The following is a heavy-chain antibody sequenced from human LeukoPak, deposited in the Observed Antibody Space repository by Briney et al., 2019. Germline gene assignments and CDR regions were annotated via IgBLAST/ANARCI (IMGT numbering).Heavy chain of an antibody. Sequence: GGSLRLSCAASGFTFSKYAMTWVRQAPGKGLEWVSAISSSTLKIYYADSVKGRFTISRDNSKNTLYLQMNSLRAEDTAVYYCAKGGLRYFDWSTDYWGQGTLVTVSS. CDR1: GFTFSKYA. J-gene: IGHJ4*02. D-gene: IGHD3-9*01. CDR3: AKGGLRYFDWSTDY. V-gene: IGHV3-23*01. CDR2: ISSSTLKI.